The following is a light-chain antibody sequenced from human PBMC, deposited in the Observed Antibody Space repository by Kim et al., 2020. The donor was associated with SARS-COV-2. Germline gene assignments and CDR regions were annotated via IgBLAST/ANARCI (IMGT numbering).Light chain of an antibody. CDR1: INVVGANNY. V-gene: IGLV2-11*01. J-gene: IGLJ1*01. CDR3: CSYAGSYV. Sequence: SPGQSVTLSCTGTINVVGANNYVSWYQPHPGKAPKLMIYDVTKRPSGVPDRFSGSKSGNTASLTISGLQAEDEADYYCCSYAGSYVFGTGTKVTVL. CDR2: DVT.